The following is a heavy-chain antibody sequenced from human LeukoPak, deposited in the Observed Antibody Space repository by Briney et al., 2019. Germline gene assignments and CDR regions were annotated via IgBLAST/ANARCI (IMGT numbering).Heavy chain of an antibody. D-gene: IGHD5-18*01. V-gene: IGHV3-48*02. CDR1: GFTFNNYI. J-gene: IGHJ4*02. CDR2: ISSGSGTM. CDR3: ARAVLGYSWVYDY. Sequence: PGGSLRLSCAASGFTFNNYIMTWVRQAPGRGLEWVSYISSGSGTMYYADSVKGRFTISRDNAKKSLYLQMNSPRDDDTAVYYCARAVLGYSWVYDYWGQGTLVTVSS.